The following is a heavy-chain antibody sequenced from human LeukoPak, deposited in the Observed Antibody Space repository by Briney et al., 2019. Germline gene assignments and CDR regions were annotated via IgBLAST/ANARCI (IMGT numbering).Heavy chain of an antibody. V-gene: IGHV4-34*01. CDR2: INHSRST. Sequence: SETLSLTCAGYGGSFSGYYWSWIRQPPGKGLEWIGEINHSRSTSYNPSLKSRVTIPVDTSKNQFSLKLSSVTAADTAVYYCARHNYYGSGKDYFDYWGQGTLVTVSS. CDR1: GGSFSGYY. CDR3: ARHNYYGSGKDYFDY. D-gene: IGHD3-10*01. J-gene: IGHJ4*02.